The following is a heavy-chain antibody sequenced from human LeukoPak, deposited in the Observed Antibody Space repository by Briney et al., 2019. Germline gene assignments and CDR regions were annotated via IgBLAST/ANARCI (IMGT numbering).Heavy chain of an antibody. V-gene: IGHV1-18*01. CDR3: ARRKYGADYNGMDV. D-gene: IGHD4/OR15-4a*01. CDR2: INPQKRDT. J-gene: IGHJ6*02. Sequence: ASVKVSCKASGYTFSSYGINWARLAPGRGPEWMASINPQKRDTHYAQNFQGRVTVTAGTSTNTAYMELRSLRSDDTAIYYCARRKYGADYNGMDVWGQGTTVTVSS. CDR1: GYTFSSYG.